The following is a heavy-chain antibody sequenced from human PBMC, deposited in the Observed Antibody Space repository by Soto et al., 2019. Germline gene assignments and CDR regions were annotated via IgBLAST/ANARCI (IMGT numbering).Heavy chain of an antibody. J-gene: IGHJ6*02. Sequence: ASVKVSCKASGYTFTCYYMYWVRHAPGQGLEWMGWINPNSGGTNYAQKFQGWVTMTRDTSISTAYMELSRLRSDDTAVYYCAREGIAAAGTLGYYYYGMDVWGQGTTVTVSS. D-gene: IGHD6-13*01. CDR3: AREGIAAAGTLGYYYYGMDV. CDR1: GYTFTCYY. V-gene: IGHV1-2*04. CDR2: INPNSGGT.